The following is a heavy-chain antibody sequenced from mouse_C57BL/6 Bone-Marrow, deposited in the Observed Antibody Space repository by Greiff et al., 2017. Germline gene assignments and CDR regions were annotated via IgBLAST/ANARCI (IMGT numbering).Heavy chain of an antibody. CDR3: ARDDYYGRAYFDY. CDR1: GFTFSDYY. V-gene: IGHV5-16*01. CDR2: INYDGSST. Sequence: EVKLVESEGGLVQPGSSMKLSCTASGFTFSDYYMAWVRQVPEKGLEWVANINYDGSSTYYLDSLKSRFIISRDNAKNILYLQMSSLKSEGTATYYCARDDYYGRAYFDYWGQDTTLTVSS. D-gene: IGHD1-1*01. J-gene: IGHJ2*01.